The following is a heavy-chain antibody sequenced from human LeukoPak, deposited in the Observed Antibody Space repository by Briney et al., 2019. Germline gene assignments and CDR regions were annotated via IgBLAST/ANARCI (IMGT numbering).Heavy chain of an antibody. D-gene: IGHD4-17*01. CDR2: IWYDGSNK. CDR1: GFTFSSYG. CDR3: ARADPTDYYYYGMDV. Sequence: GGSLRLSCAASGFTFSSYGMHWVRQAPGKGLEWVAVIWYDGSNKYYADSVKSRFTISRDNSKNTLDLQMNSLRAEDTAVYYCARADPTDYYYYGMDVWGQGTTVTVSS. V-gene: IGHV3-33*01. J-gene: IGHJ6*02.